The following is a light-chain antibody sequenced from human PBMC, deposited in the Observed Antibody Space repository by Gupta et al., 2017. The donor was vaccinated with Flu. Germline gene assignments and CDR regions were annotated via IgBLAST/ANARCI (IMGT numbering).Light chain of an antibody. CDR3: AAWDDSLSVWV. CDR1: SSNIGSNY. V-gene: IGLV1-47*01. CDR2: RNS. J-gene: IGLJ3*02. Sequence: QSVLTQPPSASGTPGQWVTISCSGRSSNIGSNYVYWYQQLPGTAPKVLIYRNSQRPSGAPDRISGSKSGISASLAISGLRSEDEADYYCAAWDDSLSVWVFGGGTKLTVL.